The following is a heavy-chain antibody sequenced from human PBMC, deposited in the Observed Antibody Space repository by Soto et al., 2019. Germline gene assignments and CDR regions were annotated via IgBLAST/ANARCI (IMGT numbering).Heavy chain of an antibody. CDR1: GGSVSSGSYY. D-gene: IGHD1-7*01. CDR3: ATGIAITGTTHYFDY. V-gene: IGHV4-61*01. Sequence: SEALSLTCTVSGGSVSSGSYYSSWIRQPPGKGLEWIGYIYYSGSTNYNPSLKSRVTISVDTSKNQFSLKLSSVTAADTAVYYCATGIAITGTTHYFDYWGQGTLVTVSS. J-gene: IGHJ4*02. CDR2: IYYSGST.